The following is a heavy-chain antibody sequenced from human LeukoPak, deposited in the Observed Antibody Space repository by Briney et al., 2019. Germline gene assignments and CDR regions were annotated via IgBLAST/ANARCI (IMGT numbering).Heavy chain of an antibody. J-gene: IGHJ4*02. V-gene: IGHV3-74*03. CDR3: ARAPTVLVGYCSSSSCQADY. CDR1: GFTFSNYW. D-gene: IGHD2-2*01. CDR2: ISTDGSST. Sequence: GVLRLSCAASGFTFSNYWMHWVRQAPGKGLVWVSRISTDGSSTTYADSVKGRFTISRDNAENSLYLQMNNLRVEDTAVYYCARAPTVLVGYCSSSSCQADYWGQGTLVTVSS.